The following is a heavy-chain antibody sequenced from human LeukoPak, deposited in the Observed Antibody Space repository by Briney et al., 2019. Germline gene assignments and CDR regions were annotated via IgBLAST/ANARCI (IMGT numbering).Heavy chain of an antibody. Sequence: GGALRLSCAASGFTFSSYWMSWVRQAPGKGLEWVANIKQDGSEKYYVDSVKGGFTIFRDNSKTSLYLQMNSLRAEDTAVYYCARGEAAGGFWGQGTLVTVSS. CDR3: ARGEAAGGF. J-gene: IGHJ4*02. D-gene: IGHD3-10*01. V-gene: IGHV3-7*01. CDR1: GFTFSSYW. CDR2: IKQDGSEK.